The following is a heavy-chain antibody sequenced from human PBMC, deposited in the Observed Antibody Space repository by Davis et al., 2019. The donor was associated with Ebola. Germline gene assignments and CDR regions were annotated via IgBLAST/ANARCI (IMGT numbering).Heavy chain of an antibody. J-gene: IGHJ4*02. D-gene: IGHD7-27*01. V-gene: IGHV3-48*02. CDR1: GFTFSTYN. CDR2: ISTSSSTI. CDR3: ATDRNWDFDY. Sequence: GESLKISCAASGFTFSTYNINWVRQAPGKGLEWVSHISTSSSTIYYADSVKGRFTISRDNAKNSLYLQMNSLRDEDTAVYYCATDRNWDFDYWGQGTLVTVSS.